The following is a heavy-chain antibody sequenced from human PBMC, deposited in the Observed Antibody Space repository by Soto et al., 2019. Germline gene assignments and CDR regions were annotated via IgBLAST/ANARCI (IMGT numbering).Heavy chain of an antibody. CDR2: FIGNGGNI. CDR3: AKGPPRTVGPLAMDV. D-gene: IGHD2-2*01. CDR1: GFTFSTHA. Sequence: EVQLLESGGGLVQAGGSLRLSCVASGFTFSTHAMSWVRQVPGKGLEWVSTFIGNGGNIYYGESVKGRITSSSDDPKNTLYLDMNSMRVEDTAVYYCAKGPPRTVGPLAMDVWGQGTTVTVSS. V-gene: IGHV3-23*01. J-gene: IGHJ6*02.